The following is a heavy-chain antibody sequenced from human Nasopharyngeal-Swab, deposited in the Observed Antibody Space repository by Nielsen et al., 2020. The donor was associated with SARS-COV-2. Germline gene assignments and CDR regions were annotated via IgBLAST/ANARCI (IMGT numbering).Heavy chain of an antibody. CDR1: GLTLSSYW. V-gene: IGHV3-74*01. Sequence: GEFLKISRAASGLTLSSYWMHWGRQAPGKGLVWVSRINSDGSSTSYADSVKGRFTISRDNAKNTLYLQMNSLRAEDTAVYYCARDHQYNWNYVGAFDIWGQGTMVTVSS. J-gene: IGHJ3*02. D-gene: IGHD1-7*01. CDR2: INSDGSST. CDR3: ARDHQYNWNYVGAFDI.